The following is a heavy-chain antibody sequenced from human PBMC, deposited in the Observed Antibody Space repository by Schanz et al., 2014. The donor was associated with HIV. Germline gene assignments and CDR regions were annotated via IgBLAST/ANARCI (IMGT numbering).Heavy chain of an antibody. CDR3: ANSGYCISGICYTRGDGMDV. CDR1: GFTFSNYA. V-gene: IGHV3-23*04. D-gene: IGHD2-8*01. J-gene: IGHJ6*02. Sequence: EMKLVESGGGLVQPGGSRRLSCAASGFTFSNYAMSWVRQAPGKGLEWVSAITGSSAHTYYADSVKGRFTISRDNSKNTLFLQMNSLRAEDTAVYYCANSGYCISGICYTRGDGMDVWGQGTTVTVSS. CDR2: ITGSSAHT.